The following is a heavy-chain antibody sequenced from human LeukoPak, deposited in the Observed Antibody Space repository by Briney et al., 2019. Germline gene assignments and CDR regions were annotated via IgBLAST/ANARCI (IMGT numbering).Heavy chain of an antibody. CDR1: GFTFGDYA. Sequence: GGSLRLSCTASGFTFGDYAMSWVRQAPGKGLEWVGFIRSKAYGGTTEYAASVKGRFTISRDDSKSIAYLQMNSLKTEDTAVYYCTRGEYGGYVGYFDYWGQGTLVTVSS. V-gene: IGHV3-49*04. CDR3: TRGEYGGYVGYFDY. D-gene: IGHD5-12*01. CDR2: IRSKAYGGTT. J-gene: IGHJ4*02.